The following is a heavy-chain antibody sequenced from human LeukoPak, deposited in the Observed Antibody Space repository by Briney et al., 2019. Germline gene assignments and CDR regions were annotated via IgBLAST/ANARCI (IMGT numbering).Heavy chain of an antibody. Sequence: GGSLRLSCAASGFTFSTYDMHWVREGTGEGLEWVSGIGTHCDTHYADSVKGRFTISRENADNSLYLQMNSLRAGDTAVYYCARGIFCNATSCFTVRAFEIWGQGTMVTVSS. CDR2: IGTHCDT. D-gene: IGHD2-2*02. V-gene: IGHV3-13*01. J-gene: IGHJ3*02. CDR3: ARGIFCNATSCFTVRAFEI. CDR1: GFTFSTYD.